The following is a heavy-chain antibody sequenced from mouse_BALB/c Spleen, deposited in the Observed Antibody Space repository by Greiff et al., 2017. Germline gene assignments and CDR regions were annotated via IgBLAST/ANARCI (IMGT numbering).Heavy chain of an antibody. D-gene: IGHD2-4*01. CDR1: GFTFSSYG. V-gene: IGHV5-6-3*01. CDR3: ARVGLRRFAY. Sequence: VQLKESGGGLVQPGGSLKLSCAASGFTFSSYGMSWVRQTPDKRLELVATINSNGGSTYYPDSVKGRFTISRDNAKNTLYLQMSSLKSEDTAMYYCARVGLRRFAYWGQGTLVTVSA. CDR2: INSNGGST. J-gene: IGHJ3*01.